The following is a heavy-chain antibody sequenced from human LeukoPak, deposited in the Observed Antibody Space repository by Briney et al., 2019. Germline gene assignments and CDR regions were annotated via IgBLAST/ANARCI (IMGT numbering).Heavy chain of an antibody. J-gene: IGHJ5*02. Sequence: ASVKVSCKASGYSFTSYGISWVRQAPGQGLEWMGWISAYNGNTNYAQKLQGRLTMTTDTSTSTAYMELRSLRSDDTAVYYCARDYYDILTGYYLNWFDPWGQGTLVTVSS. CDR2: ISAYNGNT. D-gene: IGHD3-9*01. V-gene: IGHV1-18*01. CDR1: GYSFTSYG. CDR3: ARDYYDILTGYYLNWFDP.